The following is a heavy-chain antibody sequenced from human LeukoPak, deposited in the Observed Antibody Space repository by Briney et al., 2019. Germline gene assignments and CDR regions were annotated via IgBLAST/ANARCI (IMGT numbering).Heavy chain of an antibody. Sequence: PSETLSLTCAVSGASISSGDYSWSWIRQPPGKGLEWIGYIYYSGSTYYNPSLKSRVTISVDTSKNQFSLKLSSVTAADTAVYYCAAGEVVAASAEYFQHWGQGTLVTVSS. CDR1: GASISSGDYS. J-gene: IGHJ1*01. V-gene: IGHV4-30-2*05. CDR2: IYYSGST. CDR3: AAGEVVAASAEYFQH. D-gene: IGHD2-15*01.